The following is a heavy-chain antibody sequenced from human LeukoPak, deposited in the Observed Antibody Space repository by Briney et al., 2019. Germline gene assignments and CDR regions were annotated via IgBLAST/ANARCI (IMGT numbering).Heavy chain of an antibody. Sequence: PGASVKVSCKVSGYTLTELSMHWVRQAPGKGLEWMGGFYPEDGETIYAQKFQGRVTMTEDTSTDTAYMELSSLRSEDTAVYYCATLRPPDYGDYVVGGGAFDIWGQGTMVTVSS. CDR3: ATLRPPDYGDYVVGGGAFDI. CDR1: GYTLTELS. CDR2: FYPEDGET. J-gene: IGHJ3*02. D-gene: IGHD4-17*01. V-gene: IGHV1-24*01.